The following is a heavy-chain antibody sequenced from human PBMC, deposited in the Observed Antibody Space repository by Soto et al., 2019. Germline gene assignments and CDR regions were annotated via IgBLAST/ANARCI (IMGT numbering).Heavy chain of an antibody. V-gene: IGHV3-30*18. CDR2: ISYDGSNK. J-gene: IGHJ4*02. D-gene: IGHD3-22*01. Sequence: GGSLRLSCAASGFTFSSYAMSWVRQAPGKGLEWVAVISYDGSNKYYADSVKGRFTISRDNSKNTLYLQMNSLRAEDTAVYYCAKDLNYYDSSGYKYYFDYWGQGTLVTVSS. CDR1: GFTFSSYA. CDR3: AKDLNYYDSSGYKYYFDY.